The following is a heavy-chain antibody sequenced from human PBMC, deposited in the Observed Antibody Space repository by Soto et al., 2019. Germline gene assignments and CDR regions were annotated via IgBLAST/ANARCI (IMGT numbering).Heavy chain of an antibody. CDR3: ARQVDMGTIGCYFDD. Sequence: GASVKVSCKASGYTFTSYGISWVRQAPGQGLEWMGGISANYGNTNYAQKLQGRVTITAHTSTSTAYMELSSLRSYDTAVYYCARQVDMGTIGCYFDDWGQGTLVTVSS. J-gene: IGHJ4*02. V-gene: IGHV1-18*01. CDR2: ISANYGNT. CDR1: GYTFTSYG. D-gene: IGHD1-1*01.